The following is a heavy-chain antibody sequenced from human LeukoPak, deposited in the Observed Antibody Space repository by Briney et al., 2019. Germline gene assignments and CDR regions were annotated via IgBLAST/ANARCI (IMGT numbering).Heavy chain of an antibody. CDR1: GFTFSSYS. V-gene: IGHV3-48*01. D-gene: IGHD6-13*01. J-gene: IGHJ4*02. CDR2: ISSSSSTI. CDR3: ARVRSSSWYVY. Sequence: GGSLRLSCAASGFTFSSYSMNWVRQAPGKGLEGVSYISSSSSTIYYADSVKGRFTISRDDAKNSLYLQMNSLRAEDTAVYYCARVRSSSWYVYWGQGTLVTVSS.